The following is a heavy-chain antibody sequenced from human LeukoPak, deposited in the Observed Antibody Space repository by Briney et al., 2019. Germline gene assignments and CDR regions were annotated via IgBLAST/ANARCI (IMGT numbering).Heavy chain of an antibody. D-gene: IGHD6-19*01. CDR3: AKYGKSGWSIDN. Sequence: PSETLSLTCTVTGGSIGGDYWTSIRQPRGKGLQYIGYMYHTGATNYNPSLKSRVTMSVDTSKNQFSLKLNSVTAADTAVYFCAKYGKSGWSIDNWGQGTLVTVSS. J-gene: IGHJ4*02. CDR2: MYHTGAT. CDR1: GGSIGGDY. V-gene: IGHV4-59*08.